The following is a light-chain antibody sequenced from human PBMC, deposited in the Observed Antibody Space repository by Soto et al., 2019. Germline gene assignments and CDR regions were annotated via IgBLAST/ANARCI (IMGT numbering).Light chain of an antibody. Sequence: IVLTQSPPTLSLSPGERATLSCTASQSVSNCLAWYQQRPGQTPRLLVYDVSSRAPGIPARFSGSGSGTDFTLTISSLEPEDFAVYYCQQCTNWPPITFGQGTRLEIK. CDR2: DVS. J-gene: IGKJ5*01. CDR3: QQCTNWPPIT. CDR1: QSVSNC. V-gene: IGKV3-11*01.